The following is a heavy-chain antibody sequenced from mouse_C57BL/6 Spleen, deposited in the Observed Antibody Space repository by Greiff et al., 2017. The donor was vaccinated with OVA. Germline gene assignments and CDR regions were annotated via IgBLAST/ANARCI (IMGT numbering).Heavy chain of an antibody. CDR3: ARGAFNYGRSYAIDY. V-gene: IGHV1-26*01. CDR2: INPNNGGT. Sequence: EVQLQQSGPELVKPGASVKISCKASGYTFTDYYMNWVKQSHGKSLEWIGDINPNNGGTSYNQKFKGKATLTVDKSSSTAYMELRSLTSEDSAVYYCARGAFNYGRSYAIDYWGQGTSVTVSS. D-gene: IGHD1-1*01. J-gene: IGHJ4*01. CDR1: GYTFTDYY.